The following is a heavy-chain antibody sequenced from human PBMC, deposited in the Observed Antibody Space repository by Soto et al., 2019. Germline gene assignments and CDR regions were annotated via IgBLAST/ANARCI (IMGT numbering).Heavy chain of an antibody. J-gene: IGHJ5*02. V-gene: IGHV4-31*03. Sequence: PSETLSLTCTVSGGSISSGGYCWSWIRQHPGKGLEWIGYIYYSGTTYYNPSLRSRVTISVDTSKNQFSLRLTSVTAADTAVYYCARRVAPWGQGTLVTVSS. CDR1: GGSISSGGYC. CDR2: IYYSGTT. CDR3: ARRVAP.